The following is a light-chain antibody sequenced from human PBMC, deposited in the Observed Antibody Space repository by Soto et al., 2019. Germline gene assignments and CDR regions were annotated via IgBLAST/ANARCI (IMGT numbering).Light chain of an antibody. J-gene: IGKJ4*01. CDR2: KAS. CDR3: QRYNSYSPRPLT. CDR1: QSISDW. Sequence: DIQMTQSPSTLPASVGDRVTITCRASQSISDWLAWYQQKPGKAPKLLIYKASSLESGVPSRFSGSGSGTDFTLTINSLQPDDFATYYCQRYNSYSPRPLTFGGGTKV. V-gene: IGKV1-5*03.